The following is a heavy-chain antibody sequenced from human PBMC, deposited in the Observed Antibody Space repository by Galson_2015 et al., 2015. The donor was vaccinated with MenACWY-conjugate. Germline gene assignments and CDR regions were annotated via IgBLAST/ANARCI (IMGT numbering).Heavy chain of an antibody. CDR1: GFSFNTYW. CDR2: INPGGRSQ. CDR3: AKTRGASFYFDS. V-gene: IGHV3-74*01. Sequence: RLGGAAYGFSFNTYWMHWGRQAPGNGLVWVSRINPGGRSQTYADSFRDRFTITRDNAKNTLYLQMNSLRPEDTAVFYCAKTRGASFYFDSCGQGTLVTVSS. D-gene: IGHD1-26*01. J-gene: IGHJ4*02.